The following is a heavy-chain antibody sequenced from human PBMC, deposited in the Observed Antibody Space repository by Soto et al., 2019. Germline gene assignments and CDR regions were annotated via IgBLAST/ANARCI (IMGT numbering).Heavy chain of an antibody. CDR1: GGSISSGGYY. Sequence: QVQLQESGPGLVKPSQTLSLTCTVSGGSISSGGYYWSWIRQHPGKGLEWIGYIYYSGSTYYNPSLKSRVTISVDTSKNQFSLKPSSVTAADTAVYYCAREVAYCTNGVCYPVWFDPWGQGTLVTVSS. D-gene: IGHD2-8*01. CDR3: AREVAYCTNGVCYPVWFDP. J-gene: IGHJ5*02. V-gene: IGHV4-31*03. CDR2: IYYSGST.